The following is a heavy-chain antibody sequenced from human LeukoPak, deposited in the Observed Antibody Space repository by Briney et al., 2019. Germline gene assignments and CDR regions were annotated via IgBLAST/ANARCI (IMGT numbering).Heavy chain of an antibody. V-gene: IGHV3-53*01. CDR1: GFNVRSNY. CDR2: LHSGGDT. J-gene: IGHJ4*02. CDR3: ARGKVYYYYDY. D-gene: IGHD5/OR15-5a*01. Sequence: GGSLRLSCAVSGFNVRSNYMTWVRQAPGKGLEWVSVLHSGGDTYYADSVRSRFTISRDNSENMLFLQMNGLRADDSAIYYCARGKVYYYYDYWGQGTLVTVSS.